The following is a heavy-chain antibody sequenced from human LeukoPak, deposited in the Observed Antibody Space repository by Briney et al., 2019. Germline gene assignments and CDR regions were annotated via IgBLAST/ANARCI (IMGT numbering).Heavy chain of an antibody. CDR2: INPNSGGT. CDR3: AREATSGSYYNVGYFDY. J-gene: IGHJ4*02. V-gene: IGHV1-2*02. Sequence: ASVKVSCKASGYTFTGYYMHWVRQAPGQGLEWMGWINPNSGGTNYAQKFQGGVTMTRDTSISTAYMELSRLRSDDTAVYYCAREATSGSYYNVGYFDYWGQGTLVTVSS. D-gene: IGHD3-10*01. CDR1: GYTFTGYY.